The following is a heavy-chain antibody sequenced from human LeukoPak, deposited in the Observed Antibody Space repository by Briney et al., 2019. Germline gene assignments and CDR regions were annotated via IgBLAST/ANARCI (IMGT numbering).Heavy chain of an antibody. CDR3: ARAEASWYFDY. D-gene: IGHD1-1*01. V-gene: IGHV4-34*01. CDR2: INHSGST. CDR1: GGSFSGYY. J-gene: IGHJ4*02. Sequence: SETLSLTCAVYGGSFSGYYWSWIRQPPGKGLEWIGEINHSGSTNYNPSLKSRVTISVDTSKNQFSLKLNSVTAADTAVYYCARAEASWYFDYWGQGIPVTVSS.